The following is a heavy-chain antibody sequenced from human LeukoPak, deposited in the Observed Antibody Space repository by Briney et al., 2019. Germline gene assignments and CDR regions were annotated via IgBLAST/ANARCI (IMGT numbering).Heavy chain of an antibody. Sequence: GGSLRLSCAASGFTFSSYAMSWVRQAPGKGLERVSAISGSGGSTYYADSVKGRFTISRDNSKNTLYLQMNSLRAEDTAVYYCAKDRRIMITFGGVTSDYWGQGTLVTVSS. V-gene: IGHV3-23*01. CDR1: GFTFSSYA. D-gene: IGHD3-16*01. J-gene: IGHJ4*02. CDR3: AKDRRIMITFGGVTSDY. CDR2: ISGSGGST.